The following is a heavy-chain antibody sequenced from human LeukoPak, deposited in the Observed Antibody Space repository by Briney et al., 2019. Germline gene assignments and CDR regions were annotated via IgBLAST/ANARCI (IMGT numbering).Heavy chain of an antibody. V-gene: IGHV1-2*02. D-gene: IGHD3-10*01. CDR2: INPNSGGT. Sequence: GASVKVSCKASGYTFTSYDINWVRQATGQGLEWMGWINPNSGGTNYAQKFQGRVTMTRDTSISTAYMELSRLRSDDTAVYYCARGKDYYGSGSYYKGPIWWFDYWGQGTLVTVSS. J-gene: IGHJ4*02. CDR3: ARGKDYYGSGSYYKGPIWWFDY. CDR1: GYTFTSYD.